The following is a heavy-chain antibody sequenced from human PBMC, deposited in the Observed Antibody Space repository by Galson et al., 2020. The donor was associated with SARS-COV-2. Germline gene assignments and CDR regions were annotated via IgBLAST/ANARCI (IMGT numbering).Heavy chain of an antibody. J-gene: IGHJ4*02. Sequence: SQTLSLTCAISGDSVSSTNAAWNWIRQSPSRGLEWLGRTYHRSKWYNDYAVSVKSRITIYADTSKNRFSLQLNSVTPEDTAVYYCARGDNSGLYPLFYFDCWAQGTLVTVSS. CDR3: ARGDNSGLYPLFYFDC. CDR1: GDSVSSTNAA. CDR2: TYHRSKWYN. V-gene: IGHV6-1*01. D-gene: IGHD6-19*01.